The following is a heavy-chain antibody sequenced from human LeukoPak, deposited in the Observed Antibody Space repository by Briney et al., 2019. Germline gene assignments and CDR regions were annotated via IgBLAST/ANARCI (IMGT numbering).Heavy chain of an antibody. CDR2: IYYSGST. D-gene: IGHD1-14*01. CDR3: ARGRPITEEGSWLDP. J-gene: IGHJ5*02. Sequence: SETLSLTCTVSGGSISSYYWSWIRQPPGKGLEWIGYIYYSGSTNYNPSLKSRVTISVDTSKNQFSLKLSSVTAADTAVYYCARGRPITEEGSWLDPWGQGTLVTVSS. V-gene: IGHV4-59*01. CDR1: GGSISSYY.